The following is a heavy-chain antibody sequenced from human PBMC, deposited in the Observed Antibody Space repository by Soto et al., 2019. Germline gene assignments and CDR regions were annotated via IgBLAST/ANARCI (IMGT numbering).Heavy chain of an antibody. V-gene: IGHV3-23*01. J-gene: IGHJ4*02. Sequence: EVQLLESGGGLVQPGGSLRLSCAASGFTFSSYAMSWVRQAPGKGLEWVSGISGSGGSTYYADSVKGRFTISRDNSKNTRYLQMNSLRAEDTAVYYCVLWPPYYFDYWGQGTLVTVSS. D-gene: IGHD3-10*01. CDR3: VLWPPYYFDY. CDR2: ISGSGGST. CDR1: GFTFSSYA.